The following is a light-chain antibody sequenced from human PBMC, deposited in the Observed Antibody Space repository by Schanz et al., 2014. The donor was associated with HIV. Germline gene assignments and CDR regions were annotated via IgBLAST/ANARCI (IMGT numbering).Light chain of an antibody. CDR2: GAS. CDR3: QQYGSSPPIT. J-gene: IGKJ4*01. CDR1: QRLSSSS. Sequence: EAVLTQSPATLSVSPGERATLSCGASQRLSSSSLAWYQQKPGQAPRLLIYGASSRATGIPDRFSGSGSGTDFTLTISRLEPEDFAVYYCQQYGSSPPITFGGGTKVEIK. V-gene: IGKV3-20*01.